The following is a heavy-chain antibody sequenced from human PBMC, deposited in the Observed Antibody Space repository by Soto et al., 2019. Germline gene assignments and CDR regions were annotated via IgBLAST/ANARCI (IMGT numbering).Heavy chain of an antibody. CDR2: INGGTGQT. J-gene: IGHJ6*02. CDR1: GYTFSTYA. D-gene: IGHD1-1*01. V-gene: IGHV1-3*01. Sequence: QVQVVQSGAEVKQPGASVKVSCKASGYTFSTYAMHWVRQAPGQSLEWMGWINGGTGQTRYAHRFHDRVTITSDTPASNAYMELTSHTSEDTAVYYCARGKGMEENYYYYGMDIWGQGTTVTVSS. CDR3: ARGKGMEENYYYYGMDI.